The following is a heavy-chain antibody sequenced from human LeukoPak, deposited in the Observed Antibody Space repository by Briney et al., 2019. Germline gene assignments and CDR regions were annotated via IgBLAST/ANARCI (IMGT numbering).Heavy chain of an antibody. J-gene: IGHJ3*02. D-gene: IGHD1-1*01. V-gene: IGHV3-11*04. CDR2: ISSSGSTI. CDR3: VRVMSRYNWNDGADAFDI. Sequence: GGSLRLSCAASGFTFSYYYMSWIRQAPGQGLEWGSYISSSGSTIYYADSVKGRFTISRDNAKNSLYLQMNSLRAEDTAVYYCVRVMSRYNWNDGADAFDIWGQGTMVTVSS. CDR1: GFTFSYYY.